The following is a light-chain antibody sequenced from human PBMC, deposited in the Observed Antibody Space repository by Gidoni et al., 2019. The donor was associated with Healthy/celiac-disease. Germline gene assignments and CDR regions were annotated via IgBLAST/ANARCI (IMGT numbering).Light chain of an antibody. CDR1: QGISSY. V-gene: IGKV1-9*01. CDR2: AAS. CDR3: QQRNSYPYT. Sequence: IQLTKSPSSLSASVGYRVTITCRASQGISSYLAWYQQKPGKAPKLLIYAASTLQSGVPSRFSGSGSGTDFTLTISSLQPEDFATYYCQQRNSYPYTFGQGTKLEIK. J-gene: IGKJ2*01.